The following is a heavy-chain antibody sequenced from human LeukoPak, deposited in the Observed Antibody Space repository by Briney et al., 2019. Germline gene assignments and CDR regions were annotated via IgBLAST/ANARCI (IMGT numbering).Heavy chain of an antibody. J-gene: IGHJ6*02. Sequence: ASVKVSCKASGGTFSSYAISWVRQAPGQGLEWMGRIIPILGIANYAQKFQGRVTITADKSTSTAYMELSSLISEDTAVYYCARVVVVTADDYYGMDVWGQGTTVTVSS. D-gene: IGHD2-21*02. CDR1: GGTFSSYA. CDR2: IIPILGIA. V-gene: IGHV1-69*04. CDR3: ARVVVVTADDYYGMDV.